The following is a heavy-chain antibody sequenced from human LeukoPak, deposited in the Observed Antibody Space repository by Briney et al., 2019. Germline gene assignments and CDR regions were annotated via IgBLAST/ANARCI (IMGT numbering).Heavy chain of an antibody. CDR1: GYTFTSYD. D-gene: IGHD3-3*01. CDR3: TTDRLDFWSGYANYHYYYYMDV. CDR2: MNPNSGNT. V-gene: IGHV1-8*01. J-gene: IGHJ6*03. Sequence: GASVKVSCKASGYTFTSYDINWVRQATGQGLEWMGWMNPNSGNTGYAQKFQGRVTMTRNTSISTAYMELSSLKTEDTAVYYCTTDRLDFWSGYANYHYYYYMDVWGKGTTVTVSS.